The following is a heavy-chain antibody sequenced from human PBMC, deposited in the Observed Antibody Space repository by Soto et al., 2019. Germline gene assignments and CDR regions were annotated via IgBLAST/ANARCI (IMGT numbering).Heavy chain of an antibody. CDR1: GYSFAGYW. J-gene: IGHJ4*02. CDR3: ARQIYDSDTGPNFQYYFDS. CDR2: IDPGDSQT. Sequence: PGESLKISCQGSGYSFAGYWLPSVRQKPGKGLEWMGRIDPGDSQTYYSPSFRGHVTISVTKSITTVFLQWSSLRASDTAMYYCARQIYDSDTGPNFQYYFDSWGQGTPVTVSS. D-gene: IGHD3-22*01. V-gene: IGHV5-10-1*01.